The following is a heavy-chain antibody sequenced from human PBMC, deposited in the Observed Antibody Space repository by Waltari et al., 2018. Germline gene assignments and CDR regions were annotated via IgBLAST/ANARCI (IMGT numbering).Heavy chain of an antibody. V-gene: IGHV4-34*01. CDR2: INHSGST. Sequence: QVQLQQWGAGLLKPSETLSLTCAVYGGSFSGYYWSWIRQPPGKGLEWIGEINHSGSTNYNPSLKSRGTISVDTSKNQFSLKLSSVTAADTAVYYCARGRRYFDWLLYRSYGMDVWGQGTTVTVSS. J-gene: IGHJ6*02. D-gene: IGHD3-9*01. CDR1: GGSFSGYY. CDR3: ARGRRYFDWLLYRSYGMDV.